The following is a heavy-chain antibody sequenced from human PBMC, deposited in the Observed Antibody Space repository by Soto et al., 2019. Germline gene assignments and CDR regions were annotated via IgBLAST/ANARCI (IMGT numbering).Heavy chain of an antibody. D-gene: IGHD3-22*01. CDR1: GGSISSSNW. Sequence: QVQLQESGPGLVKPSGTLSLTCAVSGGSISSSNWWSWVRQPPGKGLEWIGEIYHSGSTNYNPSLKSRVTISVDKSKNQFSMKLSSVTAADTAVYYCARGYYDSSGYYYDYYYGMDVWGQGTTVTVSS. CDR3: ARGYYDSSGYYYDYYYGMDV. CDR2: IYHSGST. J-gene: IGHJ6*02. V-gene: IGHV4-4*02.